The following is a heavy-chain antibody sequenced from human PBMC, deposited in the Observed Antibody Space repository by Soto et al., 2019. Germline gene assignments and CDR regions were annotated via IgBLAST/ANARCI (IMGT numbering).Heavy chain of an antibody. CDR2: ISYDGSNK. J-gene: IGHJ6*02. CDR3: ARAGASGYDLPYYYYYGMDV. D-gene: IGHD5-12*01. V-gene: IGHV3-30-3*01. CDR1: GFTFSSYA. Sequence: GGSLRLSCAASGFTFSSYAMHWVRQAPGKGLEWVAVISYDGSNKYYADSVKGRFTISRDNSKNTLYLQMNSLRAEDTAVYYCARAGASGYDLPYYYYYGMDVWGQGTTVTVSS.